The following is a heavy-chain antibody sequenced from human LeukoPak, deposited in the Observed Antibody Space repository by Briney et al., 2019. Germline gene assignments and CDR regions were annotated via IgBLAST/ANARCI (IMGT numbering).Heavy chain of an antibody. Sequence: PSETLSLTCTVPGGSISSSSYYWGWIRQPPGKGLEWIGSIYYSGSTYYNPSLKSRVTISVDTSKNQFSLKLSSVTAADTAVYYCAKRDGYNYLAFDIWGQGTMVTVSS. CDR3: AKRDGYNYLAFDI. CDR2: IYYSGST. D-gene: IGHD5-24*01. CDR1: GGSISSSSYY. J-gene: IGHJ3*02. V-gene: IGHV4-39*07.